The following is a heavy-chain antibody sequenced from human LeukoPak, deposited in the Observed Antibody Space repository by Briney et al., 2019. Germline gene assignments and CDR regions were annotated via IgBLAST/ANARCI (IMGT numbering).Heavy chain of an antibody. CDR2: INHSGST. Sequence: SETLSLTCAVYGGSFSGYYWSWIRQPPGKGLEWSGEINHSGSTNYNPSLKSRVTISVDTSKDQFSLRLSSVTAADTAVYYCARVLEGSSGQHWYFDLWGRGTLVTVSS. CDR1: GGSFSGYY. CDR3: ARVLEGSSGQHWYFDL. V-gene: IGHV4-34*01. J-gene: IGHJ2*01. D-gene: IGHD6-19*01.